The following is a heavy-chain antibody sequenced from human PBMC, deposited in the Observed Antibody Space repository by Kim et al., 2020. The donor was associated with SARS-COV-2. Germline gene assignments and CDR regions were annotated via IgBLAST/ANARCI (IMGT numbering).Heavy chain of an antibody. CDR1: GGSIRGNNW. CDR3: ARAEVAARFGMDV. Sequence: SETLSLTCAVSGGSIRGNNWWSWVRQTPGKGLEWIGEIYHTGNTKYNTSLQSRVIISVDRSKNQFSLKLSSVTAADTAVYFCARAEVAARFGMDVWGQGTTATVSS. D-gene: IGHD6-6*01. V-gene: IGHV4-4*02. CDR2: IYHTGNT. J-gene: IGHJ6*02.